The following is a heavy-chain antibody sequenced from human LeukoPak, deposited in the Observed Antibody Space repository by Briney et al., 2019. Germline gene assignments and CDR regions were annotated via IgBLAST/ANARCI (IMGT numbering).Heavy chain of an antibody. CDR2: TYPGDSDT. V-gene: IGHV5-51*01. J-gene: IGHJ4*02. D-gene: IGHD2-15*01. CDR1: GYSFTTYW. Sequence: GESLKTSCKGSGYSFTTYWSGWVRKLPGKGREWIGITYPGDSDTIYNPSFKCQVTISVDKSISTAYLQWSRLKATDTARYYCARQDKYCSGGSCYSDAFDYWGQGTLVTVSS. CDR3: ARQDKYCSGGSCYSDAFDY.